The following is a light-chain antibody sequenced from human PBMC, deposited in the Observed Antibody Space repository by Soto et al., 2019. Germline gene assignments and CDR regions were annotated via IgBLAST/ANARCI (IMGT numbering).Light chain of an antibody. CDR2: DVS. CDR3: SSYTSSSPLYV. Sequence: QSVLTQPASVSGSPGQSITISCTGTSSDVGGYNYVSWYQQHPGKAPKLMIYDVSNRPSGVSNRFSRSKSGNTASLTISGLQAEDEADYYCSSYTSSSPLYVFGTGTKVTVL. CDR1: SSDVGGYNY. V-gene: IGLV2-14*01. J-gene: IGLJ1*01.